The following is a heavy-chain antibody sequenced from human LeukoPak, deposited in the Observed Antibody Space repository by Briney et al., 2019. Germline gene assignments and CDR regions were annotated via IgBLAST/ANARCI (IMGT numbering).Heavy chain of an antibody. CDR3: ARLSIAVAGAGGFDY. CDR2: IYYSGST. Sequence: SDTLSLTCTVSGGSISSYYWSWIRQPPGKGLEWIGYIYYSGSTNYNPSLKSRVTISVDTSKNQFSLKLSSVTAADTAVYYCARLSIAVAGAGGFDYWGQGTLVTVSS. V-gene: IGHV4-59*07. J-gene: IGHJ4*02. D-gene: IGHD6-19*01. CDR1: GGSISSYY.